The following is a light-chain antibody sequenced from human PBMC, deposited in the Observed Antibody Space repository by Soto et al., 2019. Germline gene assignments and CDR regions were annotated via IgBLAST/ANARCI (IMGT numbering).Light chain of an antibody. J-gene: IGLJ2*01. CDR1: SSDVGGYNY. V-gene: IGLV2-14*01. Sequence: QSALTQPASVSGSPGQSITISCTGTSSDVGGYNYVSWYQQHPGKAPKLMIYDVSNRPSGVSNRFSGSKSGNTASLTISGLQAEDEDDYYCSSYTSSRTDVVFGGGTTLTVL. CDR3: SSYTSSRTDVV. CDR2: DVS.